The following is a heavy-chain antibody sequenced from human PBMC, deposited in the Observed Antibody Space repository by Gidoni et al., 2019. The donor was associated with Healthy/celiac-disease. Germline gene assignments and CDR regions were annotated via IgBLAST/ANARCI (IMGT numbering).Heavy chain of an antibody. Sequence: QVHLVQSGPEVKKPGASVKVSCKVSGDTFTELSMHWVRQAPGKGLEWMGGFDPEDDQTIYAQKFQGRVTMTEDTSTDTAYMELSSLRSEDTAIYYCATSDSSGWYGHDYWGQGTLVTVST. CDR1: GDTFTELS. CDR2: FDPEDDQT. J-gene: IGHJ4*01. D-gene: IGHD6-19*01. CDR3: ATSDSSGWYGHDY. V-gene: IGHV1-24*01.